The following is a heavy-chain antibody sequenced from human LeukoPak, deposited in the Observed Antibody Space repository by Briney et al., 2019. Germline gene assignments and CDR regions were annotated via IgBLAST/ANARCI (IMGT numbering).Heavy chain of an antibody. CDR2: INPNSGGT. V-gene: IGHV1-2*02. J-gene: IGHJ4*02. D-gene: IGHD4-23*01. CDR1: GYTFSGYY. CDR3: ARVYGYGGNYYFDY. Sequence: GASVKVSCKASGYTFSGYYMHWVRQAPRQGLEWMGWINPNSGGTNYAQKFQGRVTMTRDTSISTAYMELSRLRSDDTAVYYCARVYGYGGNYYFDYWGQGTLVTVSS.